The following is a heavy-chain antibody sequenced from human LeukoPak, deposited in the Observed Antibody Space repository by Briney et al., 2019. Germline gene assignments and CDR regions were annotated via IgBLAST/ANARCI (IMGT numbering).Heavy chain of an antibody. CDR1: GGSISSYY. CDR3: ARVRYSSSWYLDAFDI. D-gene: IGHD6-13*01. Sequence: SETLSLTCTVSGGSISSYYWSWLRQPPGKGLEWIGYIYYSGSTNYNPSLKSRVTISVDTSKNQFSLELSSVTAADTAVYYCARVRYSSSWYLDAFDIWGQGTMVTVSS. V-gene: IGHV4-59*12. J-gene: IGHJ3*02. CDR2: IYYSGST.